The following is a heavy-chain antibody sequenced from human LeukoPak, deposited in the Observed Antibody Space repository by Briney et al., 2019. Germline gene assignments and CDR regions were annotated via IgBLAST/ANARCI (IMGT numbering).Heavy chain of an antibody. CDR1: GGSISSDY. J-gene: IGHJ3*02. CDR2: IYYSGST. V-gene: IGHV4-59*01. D-gene: IGHD3-22*01. Sequence: SETLSLTCNVSGGSISSDYWTWIRPPPGKGLEWIGNIYYSGSTNYNPSLKSRVTISVDTSKNQFSLKLNSVTAADTAVYYCARRRDYYDSRGYYAFDIWGHGTMVTVSS. CDR3: ARRRDYYDSRGYYAFDI.